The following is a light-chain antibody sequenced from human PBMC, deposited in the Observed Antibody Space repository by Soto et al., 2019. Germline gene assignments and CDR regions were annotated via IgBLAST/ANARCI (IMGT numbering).Light chain of an antibody. CDR3: QHTNNFHFT. CDR2: TAS. CDR1: QGISTW. Sequence: DIQMTQSPSSLSASVGDRFTITCRASQGISTWLAWYQQKPGKAPKLLIYTASRLQTGVPPRFSGSGSGTDFTLTISSLQPEDFATYYCQHTNNFHFTFGQGTRLEIK. J-gene: IGKJ5*01. V-gene: IGKV1-12*01.